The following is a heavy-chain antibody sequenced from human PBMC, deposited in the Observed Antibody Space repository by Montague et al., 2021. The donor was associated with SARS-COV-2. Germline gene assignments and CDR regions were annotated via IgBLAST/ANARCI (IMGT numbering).Heavy chain of an antibody. CDR1: GGSISSSNW. J-gene: IGHJ2*01. V-gene: IGHV4-4*02. CDR2: IYHSGST. D-gene: IGHD3-10*01. Sequence: SETLSLTCAVSGGSISSSNWWSWVRQPPGKRLEWFGEIYHSGSTNYNPSSNSRVTISVDKAKNQFSLQLSSATAADTAAYYYSSAPRPQVWFGEHYWYFDHWGRGTLVTVSS. CDR3: SSAPRPQVWFGEHYWYFDH.